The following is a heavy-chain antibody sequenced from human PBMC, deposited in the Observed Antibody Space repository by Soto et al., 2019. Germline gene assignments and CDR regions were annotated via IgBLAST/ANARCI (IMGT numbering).Heavy chain of an antibody. D-gene: IGHD5-18*01. CDR2: IYYSGRT. V-gene: IGHV4-31*03. CDR1: GGSISSGGYY. CDR3: ASAGRGYSYAPHNWFDP. J-gene: IGHJ5*02. Sequence: QVQLQESGPGLVKPSQTLSLTCTVSGGSISSGGYYWSWIRQHPGKGLEWIGYIYYSGRTYYNPSLKERVTISVDTSENQFSLKLSSVTGADTAVYYWASAGRGYSYAPHNWFDPWGQGTLVTVSS.